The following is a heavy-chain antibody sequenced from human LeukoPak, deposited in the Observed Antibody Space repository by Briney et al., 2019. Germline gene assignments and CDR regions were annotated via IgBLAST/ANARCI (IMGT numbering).Heavy chain of an antibody. CDR3: ARVVIPYDAFGI. D-gene: IGHD3-22*01. Sequence: PGGSLRLSCAASGFTFSSFEMNWGREAPGKGLEWGSYISSSGSTIYYADSVKGRFTISRDSAKNSLYLQMNSLRAEDTAVYYCARVVIPYDAFGIWGQGTMVTVSS. V-gene: IGHV3-48*03. CDR1: GFTFSSFE. J-gene: IGHJ3*02. CDR2: ISSSGSTI.